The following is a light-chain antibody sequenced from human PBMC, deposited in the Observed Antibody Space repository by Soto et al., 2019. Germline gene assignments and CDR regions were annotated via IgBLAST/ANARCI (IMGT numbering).Light chain of an antibody. V-gene: IGKV1-27*01. CDR3: QKYNSAPLT. Sequence: DIQMTKSPSSLSASVGDRVTITCRARQGISNYLAWYQQKPGKVPKLLIYAASTLQSGVPSRFSGSGSGTDFTLTISSQQPEDVATYYCQKYNSAPLTFGQGTKGEIK. J-gene: IGKJ1*01. CDR2: AAS. CDR1: QGISNY.